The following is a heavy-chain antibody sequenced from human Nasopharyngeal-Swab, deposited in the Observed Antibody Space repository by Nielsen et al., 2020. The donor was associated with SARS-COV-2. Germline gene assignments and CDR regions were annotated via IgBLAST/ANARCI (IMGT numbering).Heavy chain of an antibody. Sequence: ASVKVSCKASGYTFTRYAIRWMRQAPAQGLEWMGWISAYNGNTKYAQKLQGRVTMTTDTSTSTAYMELRSLRSDDTAVYYCPRGTGTSPYWGQGTLVTVSS. CDR3: PRGTGTSPY. J-gene: IGHJ4*02. CDR2: ISAYNGNT. CDR1: GYTFTRYA. D-gene: IGHD1-1*01. V-gene: IGHV1-18*01.